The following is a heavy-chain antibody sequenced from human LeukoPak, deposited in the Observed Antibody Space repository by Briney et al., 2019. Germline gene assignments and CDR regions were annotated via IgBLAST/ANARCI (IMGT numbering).Heavy chain of an antibody. CDR1: GFTFSSYA. Sequence: GGSLRVSCAASGFTFSSYAMGWVRQAPGKGLEWVSAISGSGGSTYYADSVKGRFTISRDNSKNMLYLQMNSLRAEDTAVYYCAKVRAPYNCNDAYFDDYWGQGTLVTVSS. CDR2: ISGSGGST. V-gene: IGHV3-23*01. CDR3: AKVRAPYNCNDAYFDDY. D-gene: IGHD1-20*01. J-gene: IGHJ4*02.